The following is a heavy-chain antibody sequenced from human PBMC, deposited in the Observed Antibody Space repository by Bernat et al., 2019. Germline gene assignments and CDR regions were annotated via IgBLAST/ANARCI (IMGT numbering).Heavy chain of an antibody. CDR3: NTDRITTFGRF. J-gene: IGHJ4*02. CDR1: AFIFTDAW. CDR2: IKRKTDGGTT. D-gene: IGHD3-3*01. Sequence: EVQLVESGGDLVKPGESLRLSCATSAFIFTDAWMNWVRQAPGKGLEWVGRIKRKTDGGTTEYATPVKGRFTISRDDSKNTVYLQMNSLKSEDTAIYYCNTDRITTFGRFWGQGTLVTVSS. V-gene: IGHV3-15*07.